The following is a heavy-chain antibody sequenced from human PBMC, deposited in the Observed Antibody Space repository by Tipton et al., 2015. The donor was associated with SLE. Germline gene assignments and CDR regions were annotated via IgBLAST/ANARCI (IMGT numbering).Heavy chain of an antibody. CDR1: GGSFSGYH. V-gene: IGHV4-34*01. CDR2: IADTGSP. CDR3: ARGRGGEFLDY. D-gene: IGHD3-16*01. J-gene: IGHJ4*02. Sequence: TLSLTCAVYGGSFSGYHWTWIRQPPGQGLEWIGEIADTGSPNYNPSLKSRVTLSLDTSKSQFSLILNSLTAADTAVYFCARGRGGEFLDYWGQGTLVTVSS.